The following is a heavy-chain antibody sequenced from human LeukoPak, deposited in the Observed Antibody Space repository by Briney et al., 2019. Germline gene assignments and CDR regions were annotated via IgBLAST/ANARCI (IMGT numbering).Heavy chain of an antibody. Sequence: SETLSLTCTGSGGSITSYYWSWIRQPPGKGLEWIGFTYDSGDNTSNPSLKSRVTISVDTSKKYFSLKLSYVTDADAAVYYCARLARPSSGWSIFDYWGQGTLVTVSS. J-gene: IGHJ4*02. D-gene: IGHD6-19*01. CDR3: ARLARPSSGWSIFDY. CDR2: TYDSGDN. V-gene: IGHV4-59*08. CDR1: GGSITSYY.